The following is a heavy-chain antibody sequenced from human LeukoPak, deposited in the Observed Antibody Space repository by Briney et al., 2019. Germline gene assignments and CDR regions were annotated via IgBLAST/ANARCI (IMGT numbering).Heavy chain of an antibody. Sequence: ASVKVSCKVSGYTLTELSMHWVRQAPGKGLEWMGGFDPEDGETIYAQKFQGRVTMTRDTSTSTVYMELSSLRSEDTAVYYCARDVGFVVVTAFGYWGQGTLVTVSS. D-gene: IGHD2-21*02. J-gene: IGHJ4*02. V-gene: IGHV1-24*01. CDR1: GYTLTELS. CDR3: ARDVGFVVVTAFGY. CDR2: FDPEDGET.